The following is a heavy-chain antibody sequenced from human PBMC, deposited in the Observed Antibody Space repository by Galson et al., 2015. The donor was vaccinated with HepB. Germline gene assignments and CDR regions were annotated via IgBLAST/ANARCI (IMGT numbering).Heavy chain of an antibody. Sequence: LSLTCSVSGGSISSDGYYWSWIRQHPVRGLEWVGYINYSGDTHYNPSLKGRATISLATSKRQFFLNLKSVTAADTAVFYCARVAIAVPWGQGILVTVSS. CDR2: INYSGDT. CDR1: GGSISSDGYY. CDR3: ARVAIAVP. V-gene: IGHV4-31*03. J-gene: IGHJ4*02. D-gene: IGHD2-2*01.